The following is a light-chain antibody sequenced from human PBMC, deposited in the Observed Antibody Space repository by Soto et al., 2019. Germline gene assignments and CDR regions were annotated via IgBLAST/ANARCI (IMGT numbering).Light chain of an antibody. CDR1: QSVSSSY. CDR3: QQYGSPPWT. V-gene: IGKV3-20*01. J-gene: IGKJ1*01. Sequence: IVFRTSPGTLSSSARSTATVSCGASQSVSSSYLAWYQQKPGQAPRLLIYGASSRATGIPDRFSGSGSGTDFTLTISRLEPEDFAVYYCQQYGSPPWTFGQGTKVDIK. CDR2: GAS.